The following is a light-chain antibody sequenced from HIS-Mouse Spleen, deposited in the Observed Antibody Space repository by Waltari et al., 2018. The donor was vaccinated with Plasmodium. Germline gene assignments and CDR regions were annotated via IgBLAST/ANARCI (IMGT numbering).Light chain of an antibody. Sequence: QSALTQPRPVSGSPGQSVTISCTGPSSDVGGYNYVPWYQPHPGKAPKPMIYDVSKRPSGVPDRFSGSKSGNTASLTISGLQAEDEADYYCCSYAGSYTFGVFGTGTKVTVL. V-gene: IGLV2-11*01. J-gene: IGLJ1*01. CDR3: CSYAGSYTFGV. CDR2: DVS. CDR1: SSDVGGYNY.